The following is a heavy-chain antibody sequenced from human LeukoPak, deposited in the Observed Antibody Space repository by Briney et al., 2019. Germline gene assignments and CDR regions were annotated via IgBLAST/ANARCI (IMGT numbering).Heavy chain of an antibody. CDR1: GFTFSSYG. CDR2: IWYDGSNK. D-gene: IGHD3-10*01. V-gene: IGHV3-30*02. J-gene: IGHJ4*02. CDR3: AKGRGPAELDY. Sequence: GGSLRLSCAASGFTFSSYGMHWVRQAPGKGLEWVAVIWYDGSNKYYADSVKGRFTISRDNSKNTLYLQMNSLRAGDTAVYYCAKGRGPAELDYWGQGTLVTVSS.